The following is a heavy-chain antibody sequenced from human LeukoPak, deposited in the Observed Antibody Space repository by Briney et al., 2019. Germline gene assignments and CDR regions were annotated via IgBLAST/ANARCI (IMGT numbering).Heavy chain of an antibody. D-gene: IGHD3-22*01. J-gene: IGHJ5*02. Sequence: SETLSLTCTVSGGSISSYYWSWIRQPPGKGLEWIGYIYYSGSTNYNPSLKSRVTISVDTSKNQFSLKLSSVTAADTAVYYCAREETYYYDSSGYYSNWFDPWGQGTLVTVSS. CDR1: GGSISSYY. CDR2: IYYSGST. CDR3: AREETYYYDSSGYYSNWFDP. V-gene: IGHV4-59*01.